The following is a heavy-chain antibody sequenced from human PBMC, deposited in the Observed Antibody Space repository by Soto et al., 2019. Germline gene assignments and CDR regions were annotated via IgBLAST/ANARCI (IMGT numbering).Heavy chain of an antibody. CDR3: ASDSRDSSGILDN. J-gene: IGHJ4*02. CDR1: GFTFSNHV. CDR2: IWFDGSDK. D-gene: IGHD3-22*01. Sequence: QVQLVESGGGVVQPGRSLKLSCTASGFTFSNHVMHWVRQAPGKGLEWVALIWFDGSDKYYADSVKGRFTICRDNSKNTLSLQMNRLRFEDTAVYYCASDSRDSSGILDNLGPGSLVTVSS. V-gene: IGHV3-33*01.